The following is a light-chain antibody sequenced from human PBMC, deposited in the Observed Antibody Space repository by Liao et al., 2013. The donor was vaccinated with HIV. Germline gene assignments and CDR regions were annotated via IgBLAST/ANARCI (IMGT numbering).Light chain of an antibody. V-gene: IGLV3-1*01. CDR1: KLGEKY. Sequence: SYVVTQPPSVSVSPGQTATITCSGDKLGEKYASWYQQKPGQSPVLVIYQDNKRPSGIPERFSGSNSGNTATLTISGTQAIDEADYYCQAWGSTSAYVFGTGTKVTVL. CDR2: QDN. J-gene: IGLJ1*01. CDR3: QAWGSTSAYV.